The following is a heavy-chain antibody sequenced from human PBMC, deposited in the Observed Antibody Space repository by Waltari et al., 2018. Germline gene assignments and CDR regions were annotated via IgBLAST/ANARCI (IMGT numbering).Heavy chain of an antibody. J-gene: IGHJ4*02. CDR3: ATTSGTNWHLNY. V-gene: IGHV3-33*01. D-gene: IGHD1-1*01. Sequence: QVQVVESGGGVVQPGRSVSLSCGVSGLTFSNYGMHWVRQAPGKGLEWVAIIWFDGVGKYYADSVKGRFTISRDNSKNSLYLQMNSLRAEDTAVYYCATTSGTNWHLNYWGQGTLVTVSS. CDR2: IWFDGVGK. CDR1: GLTFSNYG.